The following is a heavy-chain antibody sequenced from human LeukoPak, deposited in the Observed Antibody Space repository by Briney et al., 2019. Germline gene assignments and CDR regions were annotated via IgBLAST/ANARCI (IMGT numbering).Heavy chain of an antibody. Sequence: SETLSLTCAVSGYSISSGYYWGWIRQPPGKGLEWLGSIYHSGSTYYNPSLKSRVTISVDTSKNQFSLKLSSVTAADTAVYYCARSKIAVAAPFDYWGQGTLVTVSS. CDR3: ARSKIAVAAPFDY. V-gene: IGHV4-38-2*01. D-gene: IGHD6-19*01. CDR2: IYHSGST. CDR1: GYSISSGYY. J-gene: IGHJ4*02.